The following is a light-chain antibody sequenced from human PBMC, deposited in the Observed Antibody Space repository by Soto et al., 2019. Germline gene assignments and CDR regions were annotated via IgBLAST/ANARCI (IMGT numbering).Light chain of an antibody. J-gene: IGKJ1*01. Sequence: DIQMTRSPSSLSSSVGDRVSLTCRASQGISNYLAWYQQKPGKAPKLLIYAASTLQSGVPSRFSGSGSGTDFTLTISSLQPEDVATYYCQKYNSAPWTFGQGTKVDIK. CDR3: QKYNSAPWT. V-gene: IGKV1-27*01. CDR2: AAS. CDR1: QGISNY.